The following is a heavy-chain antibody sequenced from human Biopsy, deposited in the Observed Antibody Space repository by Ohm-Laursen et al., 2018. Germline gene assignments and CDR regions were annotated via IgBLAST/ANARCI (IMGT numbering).Heavy chain of an antibody. CDR1: GYTFTGYH. Sequence: SVKVSCNASGYTFTGYHVHWVRQAPGQGLEWMGWINAKTGDTNYAQKFQGRVTMTRDTSIGTAYVDLSSLRSDDTAVYYCTRGGYYYDSLAYYYWFDPWGQGTLVTVSS. D-gene: IGHD3-22*01. J-gene: IGHJ5*02. CDR2: INAKTGDT. CDR3: TRGGYYYDSLAYYYWFDP. V-gene: IGHV1-2*02.